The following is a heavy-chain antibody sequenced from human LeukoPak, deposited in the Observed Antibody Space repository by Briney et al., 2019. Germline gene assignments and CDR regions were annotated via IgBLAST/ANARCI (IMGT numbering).Heavy chain of an antibody. Sequence: SETLSLTCTVSGGSISSSSYYWNWIRQPPGKGLEWIGNIFYGGSTNYNPSVKSRVTISLDASKSQFSLKLKSVTAADTAIYYCARDRLLSGYPDPYYYGLDVWGQGTTVTVSS. CDR2: IFYGGST. J-gene: IGHJ6*02. CDR1: GGSISSSSYY. CDR3: ARDRLLSGYPDPYYYGLDV. D-gene: IGHD3-3*01. V-gene: IGHV4-61*01.